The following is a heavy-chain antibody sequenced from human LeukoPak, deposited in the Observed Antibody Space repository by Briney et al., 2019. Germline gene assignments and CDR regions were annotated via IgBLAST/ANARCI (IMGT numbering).Heavy chain of an antibody. D-gene: IGHD3-9*01. Sequence: PSETLSLTCTVSGGSISSYYWSWIRQPPGKGLEWIGYIYYSGSTNYNPSLKSRGTISVDTSKNQFSLKLSSVTAADTAVYYCARVYFDWLLKGFDAFDIWGQGTMVTVSS. CDR1: GGSISSYY. V-gene: IGHV4-59*01. CDR3: ARVYFDWLLKGFDAFDI. CDR2: IYYSGST. J-gene: IGHJ3*02.